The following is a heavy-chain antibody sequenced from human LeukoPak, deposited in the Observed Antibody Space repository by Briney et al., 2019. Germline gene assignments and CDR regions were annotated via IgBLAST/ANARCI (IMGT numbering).Heavy chain of an antibody. V-gene: IGHV3-21*01. D-gene: IGHD2-2*01. CDR3: ARGDIVVVPAATDY. CDR1: GFTFSSYS. Sequence: GGSLRLSCAASGFTFSSYSMNWVRQAPGKGLEWGSSISSSSSYIYYADSVKGRLPISRDNAKNSLYLQMNSLRAEDTAVYYCARGDIVVVPAATDYWGQGTLVTVSS. J-gene: IGHJ4*02. CDR2: ISSSSSYI.